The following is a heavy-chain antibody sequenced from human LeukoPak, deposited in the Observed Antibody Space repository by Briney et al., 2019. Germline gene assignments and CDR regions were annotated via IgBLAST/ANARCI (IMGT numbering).Heavy chain of an antibody. V-gene: IGHV4-39*01. Sequence: PSETLSLTCTVSGDSIRSSAYYWGWIRQPPGKGLQWIGSIYFSGNTDYNPSLMSRVTISIDTSKNQFSLKLTSVTAADTAVYYCARQVAGIGLYYFDYWGQGTLVTVSS. CDR1: GDSIRSSAYY. J-gene: IGHJ4*02. D-gene: IGHD6-19*01. CDR3: ARQVAGIGLYYFDY. CDR2: IYFSGNT.